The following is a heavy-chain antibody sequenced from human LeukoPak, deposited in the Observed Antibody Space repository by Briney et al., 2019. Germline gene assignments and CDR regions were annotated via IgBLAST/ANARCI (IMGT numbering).Heavy chain of an antibody. V-gene: IGHV3-7*04. CDR2: IKQDGSDK. Sequence: GGSLRHSCAASGFTSSSYWMSWVRQAPGKGLEWVANIKQDGSDKYYVDSVKGRFTISRDNAKNSLYLQMNSLRAEDTAVYYCARDPYDSSWGLCYFDYWGQGNLVTVSS. J-gene: IGHJ4*02. CDR1: GFTSSSYW. CDR3: ARDPYDSSWGLCYFDY. D-gene: IGHD3-22*01.